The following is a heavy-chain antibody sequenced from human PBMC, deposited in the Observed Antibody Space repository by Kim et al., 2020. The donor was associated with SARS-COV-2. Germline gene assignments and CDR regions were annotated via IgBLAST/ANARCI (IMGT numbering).Heavy chain of an antibody. Sequence: SETLSLTCTVSGGSISSGGYYWSWIRQHPGKGLEWIGYIYYSGSTYYNPSLKSRVTISVDTSKNQFSLKLSSVTAADTAVYYCARDRRVGEDQLDYYYYYMDVWGKGTPVTVSS. V-gene: IGHV4-31*03. CDR2: IYYSGST. J-gene: IGHJ6*03. CDR1: GGSISSGGYY. D-gene: IGHD2-2*01. CDR3: ARDRRVGEDQLDYYYYYMDV.